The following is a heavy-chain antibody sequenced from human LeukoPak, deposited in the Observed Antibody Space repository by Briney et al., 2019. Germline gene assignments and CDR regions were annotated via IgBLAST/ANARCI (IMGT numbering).Heavy chain of an antibody. CDR1: GFTFTTFG. CDR2: ISGYNGDT. D-gene: IGHD3-22*01. J-gene: IGHJ5*02. CDR3: ARVTMIVLSMNPPDNWFDP. Sequence: ASVKVSCKASGFTFTTFGFTWVRQAPGQGLEWIGWISGYNGDTNYAQNFQGRVTMTTDTSTGTAYMELTSLRSDDTAIYYCARVTMIVLSMNPPDNWFDPWGQGTLVTVFS. V-gene: IGHV1-18*01.